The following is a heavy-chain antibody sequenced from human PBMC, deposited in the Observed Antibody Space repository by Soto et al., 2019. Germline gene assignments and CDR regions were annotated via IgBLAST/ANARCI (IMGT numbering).Heavy chain of an antibody. CDR2: IDPSDSYI. J-gene: IGHJ4*02. D-gene: IGHD1-1*01. V-gene: IGHV5-10-1*01. CDR3: AIVTAETAYHYFDF. CDR1: GHKFTNYW. Sequence: GESLKISCKGSGHKFTNYWLSWVRQTPGKGLEWMGRIDPSDSYINYSPSFRGHVTISIDESISTAHLQWSSLKASDTATYYCAIVTAETAYHYFDFWGQGTLVTVSS.